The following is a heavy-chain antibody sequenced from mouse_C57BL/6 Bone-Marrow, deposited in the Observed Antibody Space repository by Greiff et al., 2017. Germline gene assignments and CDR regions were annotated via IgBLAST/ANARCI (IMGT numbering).Heavy chain of an antibody. V-gene: IGHV5-15*04. Sequence: EVMLVESGGGLVQPGGSLKLSCAASGFTFSDYGMAWVRQAPRKGPEWVAFISNLAYSIYYADTVTGRFTISRENAKNTLYLEMSSLRSEDTAMYYCARHGYGEWYFDVWGTGTTVTVSS. CDR3: ARHGYGEWYFDV. D-gene: IGHD1-1*01. J-gene: IGHJ1*03. CDR2: ISNLAYSI. CDR1: GFTFSDYG.